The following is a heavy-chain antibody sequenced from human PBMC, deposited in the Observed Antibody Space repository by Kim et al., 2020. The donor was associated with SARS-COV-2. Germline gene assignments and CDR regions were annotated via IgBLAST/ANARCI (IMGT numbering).Heavy chain of an antibody. CDR1: GGTFSSYA. V-gene: IGHV1-69*13. CDR2: IIPIFGTA. D-gene: IGHD3-3*01. Sequence: SVKVSCKASGGTFSSYAISWVRQAPGQGLEWMGGIIPIFGTANYAQKFQGRVTITADESTSTAYMELSSLRSEDTAVYYCARRAGDFWSGYYYHFDYWGQGTLVTVSS. CDR3: ARRAGDFWSGYYYHFDY. J-gene: IGHJ4*02.